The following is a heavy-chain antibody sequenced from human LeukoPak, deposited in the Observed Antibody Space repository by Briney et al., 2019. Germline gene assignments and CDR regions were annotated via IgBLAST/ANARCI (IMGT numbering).Heavy chain of an antibody. D-gene: IGHD2-15*01. CDR1: GGSISSYY. V-gene: IGHV4-59*08. J-gene: IGHJ5*02. Sequence: SETLSLTCTVSGGSISSYYWSWIRQPPGKGLEWIGYIHYSGSTNYNPSLKSRVTISVDTSKNQFSLKLSSVTAADTAVYYCARGYCSGGSCYLNWFDPWGQGTLVTVSS. CDR3: ARGYCSGGSCYLNWFDP. CDR2: IHYSGST.